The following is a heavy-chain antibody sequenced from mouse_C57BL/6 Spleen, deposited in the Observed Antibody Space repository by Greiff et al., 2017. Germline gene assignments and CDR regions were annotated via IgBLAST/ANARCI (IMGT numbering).Heavy chain of an antibody. CDR3: ARDSGLSYGFAY. V-gene: IGHV1-81*01. D-gene: IGHD1-1*01. J-gene: IGHJ3*01. CDR1: GYTFTGYG. CDR2: INPRSGTT. Sequence: QVQLKESGAELARPGASVKLSCKASGYTFTGYGISWVKQRTGQSLEWIGVINPRSGTTYYNEKFKGKATLTADKSSSPAYMALRSLTSEDSAVYFCARDSGLSYGFAYWGQGTLVTVSA.